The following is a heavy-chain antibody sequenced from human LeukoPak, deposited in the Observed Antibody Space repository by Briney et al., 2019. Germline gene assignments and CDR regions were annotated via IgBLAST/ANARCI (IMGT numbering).Heavy chain of an antibody. J-gene: IGHJ4*02. CDR1: GYTFTGYY. CDR3: ARGGEGYFDFSYTFDY. D-gene: IGHD3/OR15-3a*01. Sequence: ASVKVSCKASGYTFTGYYMHWVRQAPGQGLEWMGWINPNSGGTNYAQKFQGWVTMTRDTSTSTAYMELSRLRSDDTAVYYCARGGEGYFDFSYTFDYWGQGTLVTVSS. CDR2: INPNSGGT. V-gene: IGHV1-2*04.